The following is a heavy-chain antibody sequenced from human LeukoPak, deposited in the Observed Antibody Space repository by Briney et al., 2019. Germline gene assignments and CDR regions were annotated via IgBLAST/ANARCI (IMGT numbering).Heavy chain of an antibody. V-gene: IGHV3-21*01. CDR1: GFTFSSYS. J-gene: IGHJ4*02. D-gene: IGHD3-10*01. Sequence: SGGSLRLSCAASGFTFSSYSMNWVRQAPGKGLEWVSSISSSSSYIYYADSVKGRFTISRDNAKNSLYLQMNSLRAEDTAVYYCARDDYGSGNFDYWGQGTLVTVSS. CDR2: ISSSSSYI. CDR3: ARDDYGSGNFDY.